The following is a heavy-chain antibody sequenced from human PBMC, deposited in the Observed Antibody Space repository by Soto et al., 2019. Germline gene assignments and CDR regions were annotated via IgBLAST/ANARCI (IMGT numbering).Heavy chain of an antibody. Sequence: QVQLVESGGGVVQPGRSLRLSCAASGFTFSSYGMHWVRQAPGKGLEWVAVISYDGSNKYYADSMKGRFTISRDNSKNTLYLQMNSLRAEDTAVYYCAKDPNRSSWYSNWFDPWGQGTLVTVSS. CDR3: AKDPNRSSWYSNWFDP. D-gene: IGHD6-13*01. J-gene: IGHJ5*02. V-gene: IGHV3-30*18. CDR1: GFTFSSYG. CDR2: ISYDGSNK.